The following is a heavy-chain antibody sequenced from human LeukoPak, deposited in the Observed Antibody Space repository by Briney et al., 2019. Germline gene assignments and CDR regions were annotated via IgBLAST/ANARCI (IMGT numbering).Heavy chain of an antibody. Sequence: GGSLRLSCAASGFTFRNYWVNWVRQAPGKGLEWVANINEDGSGKYYVDSVKGRFTISRDNAKNSLYLQMNSLRDEDTAVYYCARHLSGVTGYTYGRGIDYWGQGTLVTVSS. CDR1: GFTFRNYW. D-gene: IGHD5-18*01. V-gene: IGHV3-7*01. J-gene: IGHJ4*02. CDR3: ARHLSGVTGYTYGRGIDY. CDR2: INEDGSGK.